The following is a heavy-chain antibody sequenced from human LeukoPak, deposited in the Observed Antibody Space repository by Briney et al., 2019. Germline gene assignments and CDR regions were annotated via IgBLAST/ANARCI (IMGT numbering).Heavy chain of an antibody. D-gene: IGHD1-26*01. CDR1: GYSVSSGYY. Sequence: TLSLTCAVSGYSVSSGYYWGWIRQPPGKGLEWIGSIYHSGSTSYNPSLKSRVTISVDTSKKQFSLKLSSVTAADTAVYYCARVSGSNYYYDYWGQGTLVTVSS. CDR2: IYHSGST. J-gene: IGHJ4*02. V-gene: IGHV4-38-2*01. CDR3: ARVSGSNYYYDY.